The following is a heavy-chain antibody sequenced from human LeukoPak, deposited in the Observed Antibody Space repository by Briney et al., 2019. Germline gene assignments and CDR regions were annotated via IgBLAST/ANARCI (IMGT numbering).Heavy chain of an antibody. J-gene: IGHJ3*02. CDR3: ARARTVSDAFDI. Sequence: PGGSLRLSCAASGFTVSSNYMSWVRQAPGKGLEWVSVIYSGGSTHYADSVKGRFTISRDNSKNTLYLQMNSLRAEDTAVYYCARARTVSDAFDIWGQGTMVTVSS. CDR1: GFTVSSNY. D-gene: IGHD4-17*01. V-gene: IGHV3-53*01. CDR2: IYSGGST.